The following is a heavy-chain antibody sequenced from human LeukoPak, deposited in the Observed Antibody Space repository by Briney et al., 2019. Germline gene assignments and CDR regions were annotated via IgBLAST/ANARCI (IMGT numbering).Heavy chain of an antibody. CDR1: GFTFDDYA. Sequence: GRSLRLSCAASGFTFDDYAMHWVRQAPGKGLEWVSGISWNSGSIGYADSVKGRFTISRDNAKNSLYLQMNSLRAEDTAVYYCARDSVGGSYLTIDYWGQGTLVTVSS. J-gene: IGHJ4*02. CDR3: ARDSVGGSYLTIDY. CDR2: ISWNSGSI. V-gene: IGHV3-9*01. D-gene: IGHD1-26*01.